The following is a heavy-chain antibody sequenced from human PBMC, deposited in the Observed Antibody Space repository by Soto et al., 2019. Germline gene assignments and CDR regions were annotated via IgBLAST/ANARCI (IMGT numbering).Heavy chain of an antibody. CDR2: VNHSGST. D-gene: IGHD3-10*01. J-gene: IGHJ4*02. CDR3: ASTTYYYGSGSYDY. V-gene: IGHV4-34*01. CDR1: GGSFIGYY. Sequence: SETLSLTCAVYGGSFIGYYWSWIRQPPGKGLEWIGEVNHSGSTNYNPSLKSRVTISVDTSKNQFSLKLSSVTAADTAVYYCASTTYYYGSGSYDYWGQGTLVTVSS.